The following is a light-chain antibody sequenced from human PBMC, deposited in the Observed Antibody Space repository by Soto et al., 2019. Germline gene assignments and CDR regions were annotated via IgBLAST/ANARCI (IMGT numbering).Light chain of an antibody. CDR3: QQLNSYPIT. CDR2: AAS. CDR1: QGISSY. V-gene: IGKV1-9*01. J-gene: IGKJ5*01. Sequence: DIQLTQLPSLLSASVGDRVTITCRASQGISSYLAWYQQKPGKAPKLLIYAASTLQSGVPSRFSGSGSGTEYTLTISSLQPEDFATYYCQQLNSYPITFGQGTRLEIK.